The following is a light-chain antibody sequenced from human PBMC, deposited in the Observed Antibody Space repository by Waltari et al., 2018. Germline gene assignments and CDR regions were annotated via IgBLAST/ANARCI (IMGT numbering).Light chain of an antibody. CDR1: QSIGDY. J-gene: IGKJ4*01. CDR3: QQSFSIPLT. Sequence: DIQMTQSPSSLSATVGDRVTITCRASQSIGDYLNWYQQRPGKAPTLLIYNISTLQSGVPSRFSVSGSGTDFTLTISSLQPEDFATYFCQQSFSIPLTFGGGTKVE. V-gene: IGKV1-39*01. CDR2: NIS.